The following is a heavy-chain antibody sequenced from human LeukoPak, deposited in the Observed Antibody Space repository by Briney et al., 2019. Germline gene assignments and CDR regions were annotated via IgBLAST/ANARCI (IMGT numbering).Heavy chain of an antibody. CDR2: IIPILGIA. Sequence: GASVKVSCKASGGTFSSYAISWVRQAPGQGLEWMGGIIPILGIANYAQKFQGRVTITADKSTSTAYMELSSLRSEDTAVYYCFVVPAHSYYYGMDVWGQGTTVTVSS. V-gene: IGHV1-69*04. J-gene: IGHJ6*02. CDR3: FVVPAHSYYYGMDV. D-gene: IGHD2-2*01. CDR1: GGTFSSYA.